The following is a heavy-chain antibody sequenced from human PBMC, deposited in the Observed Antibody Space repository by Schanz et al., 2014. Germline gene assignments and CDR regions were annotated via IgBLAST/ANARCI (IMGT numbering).Heavy chain of an antibody. D-gene: IGHD6-13*01. CDR1: GGTFSTYT. J-gene: IGHJ4*02. CDR3: ARSGSSNWYFFDY. Sequence: QVHLVQSGAEVHKPGASVKVSCKASGGTFSTYTISWVRQAPGQGLEWMGWINAGTGNTEYSQKFQGRVTITRDTLASTAYMEVSSLRSEDTAVYYCARSGSSNWYFFDYWGQGTLVTVSS. CDR2: INAGTGNT. V-gene: IGHV1-3*01.